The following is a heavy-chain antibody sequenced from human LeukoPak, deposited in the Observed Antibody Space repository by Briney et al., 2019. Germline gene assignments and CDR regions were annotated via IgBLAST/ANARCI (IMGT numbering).Heavy chain of an antibody. J-gene: IGHJ4*02. CDR1: GFTFSSYW. CDR2: INSDGSSI. Sequence: GGSLRLSCAASGFTFSSYWMHWVRQAPGKGLVGVSRINSDGSSISYADSVKGRFTISRDNAKNMLYLQMNSLGAEDTAVYYCARDTDGLACFEYWGQGTLVTVSS. CDR3: ARDTDGLACFEY. D-gene: IGHD5-24*01. V-gene: IGHV3-74*01.